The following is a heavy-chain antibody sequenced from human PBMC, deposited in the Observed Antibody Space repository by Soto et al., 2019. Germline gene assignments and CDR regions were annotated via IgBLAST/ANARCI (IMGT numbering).Heavy chain of an antibody. D-gene: IGHD2-15*01. J-gene: IGHJ4*01. V-gene: IGHV1-69*08. Sequence: QVQLVQSGAEVKKPGSSVKVSCKASGGTFSSYTISWVRQAPGQGLEWMGRIIPILGIANYAQKFQGRVTITADKSTSTAYMELSSLRSEDTGVYYCARDQDGMAGGSEWGQGALVTVSS. CDR1: GGTFSSYT. CDR3: ARDQDGMAGGSE. CDR2: IIPILGIA.